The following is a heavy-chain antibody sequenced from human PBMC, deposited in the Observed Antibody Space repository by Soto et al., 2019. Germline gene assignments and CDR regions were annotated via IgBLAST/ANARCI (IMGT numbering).Heavy chain of an antibody. CDR3: ARVERGTATTVVDAFDI. D-gene: IGHD1-1*01. Sequence: QVQLQQWGAGLLKPSETLSLTCAVYGGSVNSGNYYWSWIRQPPGKGLEWIGEMSHSGGTHFNPSLKGRVTVSVDTSKNQFSRKMSSVTAADTALYYCARVERGTATTVVDAFDIWGPGTLVTVSS. CDR1: GGSVNSGNYY. J-gene: IGHJ3*02. CDR2: MSHSGGT. V-gene: IGHV4-34*01.